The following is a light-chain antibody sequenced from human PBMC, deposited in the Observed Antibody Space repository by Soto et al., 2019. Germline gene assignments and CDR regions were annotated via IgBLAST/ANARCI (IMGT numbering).Light chain of an antibody. CDR3: SSYTTSNTPLYV. V-gene: IGLV2-14*01. CDR1: SSDTAGYNY. CDR2: EVS. J-gene: IGLJ1*01. Sequence: QSVLTQPASVSGSPGQPITISCTGTSSDTAGYNYVSWYQQHPGKAPKLMIYEVSNRPSGVSNRFSGSQSGNTASLTISGLQAEDEANYYCSSYTTSNTPLYVFGTGTKVTVL.